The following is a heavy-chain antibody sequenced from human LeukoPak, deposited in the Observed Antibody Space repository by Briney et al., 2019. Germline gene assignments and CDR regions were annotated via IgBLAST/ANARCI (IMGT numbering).Heavy chain of an antibody. CDR3: ARDRGPRTGFMVREAYDY. J-gene: IGHJ4*02. CDR2: INTDGSIT. CDR1: GFTFSDYW. D-gene: IGHD3-10*01. Sequence: GGSQRLSCAASGFTFSDYWIHWVRQAPGKGLVWVSRINTDGSITNYADSGKGRFSISRDNAKNTLYLQMSSLRAEDTAVYYCARDRGPRTGFMVREAYDYWGQGTLVTVSS. V-gene: IGHV3-74*01.